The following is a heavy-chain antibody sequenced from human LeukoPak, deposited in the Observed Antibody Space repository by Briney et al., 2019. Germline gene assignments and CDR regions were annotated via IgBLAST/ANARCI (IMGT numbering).Heavy chain of an antibody. V-gene: IGHV3-21*01. CDR1: GFTFSSYS. Sequence: PGGSLRLSCAASGFTFSSYSMNWVRQAPGKGLEWVSSISSSSSYIYYADSVKGRFTISRDNAKNSLYPQMNSLRAEDTAVYYCARDAGYCSSTSCYGFDYWGQGTLVTVSS. CDR3: ARDAGYCSSTSCYGFDY. J-gene: IGHJ4*02. CDR2: ISSSSSYI. D-gene: IGHD2-2*01.